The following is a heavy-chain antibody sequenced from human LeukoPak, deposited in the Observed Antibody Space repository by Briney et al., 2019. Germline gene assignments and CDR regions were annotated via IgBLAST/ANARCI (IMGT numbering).Heavy chain of an antibody. J-gene: IGHJ4*02. V-gene: IGHV3-66*02. CDR1: GFTVSSNY. Sequence: EGSLRLSCAASGFTVSSNYMSWVRQAPGKGREWVSVIYSGGSTYYADSVKGRFTISRDNSKNTLYLQMNSLRAEDTAVYYCARDGRYYDFWSGYQPFDYWGQGTLVTVSS. CDR3: ARDGRYYDFWSGYQPFDY. CDR2: IYSGGST. D-gene: IGHD3-3*01.